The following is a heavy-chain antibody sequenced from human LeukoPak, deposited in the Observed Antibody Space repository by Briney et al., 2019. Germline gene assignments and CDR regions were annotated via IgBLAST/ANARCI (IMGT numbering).Heavy chain of an antibody. Sequence: PGGSLRLSCAASGFTFTTHGMHWVRQAPGKGLEWVAVISYDGSHQYYADSVKGRFTISRDNSKNTLYLQMNSLRAEDTAVYYCAKDRHDVDIVATNQDYWGQGTLVTVSS. CDR3: AKDRHDVDIVATNQDY. CDR2: ISYDGSHQ. V-gene: IGHV3-30*18. D-gene: IGHD5-12*01. J-gene: IGHJ4*02. CDR1: GFTFTTHG.